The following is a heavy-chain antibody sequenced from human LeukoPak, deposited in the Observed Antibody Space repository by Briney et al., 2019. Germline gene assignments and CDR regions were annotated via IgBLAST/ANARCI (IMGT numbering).Heavy chain of an antibody. CDR3: ARDFWDSSGYYSGGDY. D-gene: IGHD3-22*01. J-gene: IGHJ4*02. Sequence: GGPLRLSCAASGFTFSSYWMHWVRQAPGKGLVWVSRINSDGSSTSYSDSVKGRFTISRDNAKNTLYLQMNSLRAEDTAVYYCARDFWDSSGYYSGGDYWGQGTLVTVSS. V-gene: IGHV3-74*01. CDR1: GFTFSSYW. CDR2: INSDGSST.